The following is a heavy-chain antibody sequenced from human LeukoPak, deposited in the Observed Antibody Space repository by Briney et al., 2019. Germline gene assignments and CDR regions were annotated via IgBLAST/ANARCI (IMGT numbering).Heavy chain of an antibody. J-gene: IGHJ4*02. CDR2: IYYSGST. Sequence: SETLSLTCAVYGGSFSDYYWSWIRQPPGRGLEWIGYIYYSGSTDYNASLKSRVTISVDTSKNQFSLRLRSVTAADTAVYYCAREGSGNSGYQSLNPFDFWGQGTLVTVSS. D-gene: IGHD3-22*01. CDR3: AREGSGNSGYQSLNPFDF. CDR1: GGSFSDYY. V-gene: IGHV4-59*01.